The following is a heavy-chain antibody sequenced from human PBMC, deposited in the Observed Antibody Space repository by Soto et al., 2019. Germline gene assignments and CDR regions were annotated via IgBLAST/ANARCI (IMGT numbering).Heavy chain of an antibody. CDR1: GFSFTTYW. J-gene: IGHJ4*02. D-gene: IGHD3-9*01. V-gene: IGHV5-51*01. CDR3: ARGGGRYDILTGYYQG. CDR2: IYPGDSDT. Sequence: GESLKISCKGSGFSFTTYWIGWVRQMPGKGLEWMGIIYPGDSDTRYSPSFRGQVTISADKSISTAYLQWSSLKASDTAMYYCARGGGRYDILTGYYQGWGQGTLVTVSS.